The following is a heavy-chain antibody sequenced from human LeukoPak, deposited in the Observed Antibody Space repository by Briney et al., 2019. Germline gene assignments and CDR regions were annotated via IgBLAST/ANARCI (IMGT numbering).Heavy chain of an antibody. CDR2: ISYDGSNK. V-gene: IGHV3-30*18. CDR1: GFTFSSYG. Sequence: GGSLRLSCAASGFTFSSYGMHWVRQAPGKGLEWVAVISYDGSNKYYADSVKGRFTISRDNSKNTLYLQMNSLRAEDTAVYYCAKDLRDYYYYYGMDVWAKGPRSPSPQ. CDR3: AKDLRDYYYYYGMDV. J-gene: IGHJ6*04.